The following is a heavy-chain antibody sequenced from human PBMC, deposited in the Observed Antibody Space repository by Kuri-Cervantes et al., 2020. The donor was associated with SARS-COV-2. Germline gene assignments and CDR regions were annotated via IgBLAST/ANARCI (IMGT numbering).Heavy chain of an antibody. Sequence: SETLSLTCAISGDSVSSNSAAWNWIRQSPSRGLEWLGRTYYRSKWYNDYAVSVKSRITINPDTSKNQFSLKLSSVTAADTAVYYCARQDSSSKDYYFDYWGQGTLVTVSS. J-gene: IGHJ4*02. CDR3: ARQDSSSKDYYFDY. CDR2: TYYRSKWYN. V-gene: IGHV6-1*01. CDR1: GDSVSSNSAA. D-gene: IGHD6-6*01.